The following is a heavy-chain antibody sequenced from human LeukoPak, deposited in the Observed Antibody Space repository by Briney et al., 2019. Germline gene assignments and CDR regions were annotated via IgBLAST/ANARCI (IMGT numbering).Heavy chain of an antibody. CDR3: ARVYGYGYYYMDV. J-gene: IGHJ6*03. CDR1: GGSFSGYY. V-gene: IGHV4-59*01. Sequence: SETLSLTCAVYGGSFSGYYWSWLRQPPGKGLEWFGYIYYSGNTNYKHSLKSRVTISKDTSKNQFSLKMSAVTAADTAVYYCARVYGYGYYYMDVWGKGTTVAVSS. D-gene: IGHD5-18*01. CDR2: IYYSGNT.